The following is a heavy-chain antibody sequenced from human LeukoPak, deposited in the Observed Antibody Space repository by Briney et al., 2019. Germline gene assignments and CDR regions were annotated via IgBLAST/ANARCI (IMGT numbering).Heavy chain of an antibody. V-gene: IGHV3-7*01. CDR3: ASEGNYRVSFDP. CDR2: IKQDGSEK. D-gene: IGHD1-7*01. J-gene: IGHJ5*02. CDR1: GFTFSSYW. Sequence: GGSLRLSCAASGFTFSSYWMSWVRQAPGKGLERVANIKQDGSEKYYVDSVKGRFTISRDNAKNSLYLQMNSLRAEDTAVYYCASEGNYRVSFDPWGQGTLVTVSS.